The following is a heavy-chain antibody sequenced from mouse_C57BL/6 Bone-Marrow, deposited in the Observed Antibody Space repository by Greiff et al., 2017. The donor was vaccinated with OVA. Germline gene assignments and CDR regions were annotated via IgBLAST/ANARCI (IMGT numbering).Heavy chain of an antibody. D-gene: IGHD1-1*01. CDR3: ARDGTVSTRFDY. CDR1: GYTFTSYW. CDR2: IYPGSGST. J-gene: IGHJ2*01. Sequence: QVQLKQPGAELVKPGASVKMSCKASGYTFTSYWITWVKQRPGQGLEWIGDIYPGSGSTNYNEKFKSKATLTVDTSSSTAYMQLSSLTSEDSAVYYCARDGTVSTRFDYWGQGTTLTVSS. V-gene: IGHV1-55*01.